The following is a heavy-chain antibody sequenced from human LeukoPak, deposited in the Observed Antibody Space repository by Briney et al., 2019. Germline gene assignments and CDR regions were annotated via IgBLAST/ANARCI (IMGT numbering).Heavy chain of an antibody. CDR1: GFTFSAYS. CDR2: ISSSSSYI. D-gene: IGHD4-23*01. V-gene: IGHV3-21*01. J-gene: IGHJ3*02. CDR3: ARDGEPHYGGNPGYAFDI. Sequence: AGSLRLSCAAAGFTFSAYSMNWVRQAPGKGLEWVSSISSSSSYIYYADSVKGRFTISRDNAKNSLYLQMNSLRAEDTAVYYCARDGEPHYGGNPGYAFDIWGQGTMVTVSS.